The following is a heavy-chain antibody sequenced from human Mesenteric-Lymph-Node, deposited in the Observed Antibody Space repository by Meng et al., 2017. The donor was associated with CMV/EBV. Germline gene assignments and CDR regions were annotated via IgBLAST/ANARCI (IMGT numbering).Heavy chain of an antibody. J-gene: IGHJ4*02. V-gene: IGHV3-7*01. Sequence: GESLKISCAASGFTFSSYWMSWVRQAPGKGLEWVANIKQDGSEKYYVDSVKGRFTISRDNAKNSLYLQMNSQRAEDTAVYYCASGWSPDYWGQGTLVTVSS. D-gene: IGHD2-15*01. CDR2: IKQDGSEK. CDR1: GFTFSSYW. CDR3: ASGWSPDY.